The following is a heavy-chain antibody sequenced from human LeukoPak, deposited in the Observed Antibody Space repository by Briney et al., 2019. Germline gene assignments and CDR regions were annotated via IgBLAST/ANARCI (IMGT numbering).Heavy chain of an antibody. J-gene: IGHJ3*02. Sequence: PGGSLRLSCAASGFTFSSYGVHWVRQAPGKGLEWVAFVRFDINNKNYADSVKGRFTLSSDNSKTTMYLQMISLRPEDTAVYFCARGNTYYYDTSGYEGAFDIWGQGTMVTVSS. D-gene: IGHD3-22*01. CDR1: GFTFSSYG. V-gene: IGHV3-30*02. CDR2: VRFDINNK. CDR3: ARGNTYYYDTSGYEGAFDI.